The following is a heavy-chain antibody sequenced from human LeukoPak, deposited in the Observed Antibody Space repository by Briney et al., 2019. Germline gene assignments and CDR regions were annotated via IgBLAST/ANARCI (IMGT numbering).Heavy chain of an antibody. V-gene: IGHV3-11*01. J-gene: IGHJ4*02. CDR2: ISSSGSTI. CDR3: ARDRRYYDSSGYFAPGDY. Sequence: PGGSLRLSCAASGFTFSDYYMSWIRQAPGKWLEWVSYISSSGSTIYYADSVKGRFTISRDNAKNSLYLQMNSLRAEDTAVYYCARDRRYYDSSGYFAPGDYWGQGTLVTVSS. D-gene: IGHD3-22*01. CDR1: GFTFSDYY.